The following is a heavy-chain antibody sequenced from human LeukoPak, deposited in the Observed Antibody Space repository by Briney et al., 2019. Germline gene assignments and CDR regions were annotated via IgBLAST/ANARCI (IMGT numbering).Heavy chain of an antibody. CDR1: GFTFSSYE. CDR2: ISSSGSTI. J-gene: IGHJ6*03. V-gene: IGHV3-48*03. CDR3: AKDLEVSGYDYLGGYYYYMDV. Sequence: GGSLRLSCAASGFTFSSYEMNWVLQAPGKGLEWVSYISSSGSTIFYADSVKGRFTISGDNSKNTLYLQMNSLRAEDTAVYYCAKDLEVSGYDYLGGYYYYMDVWGKGTTVTISS. D-gene: IGHD5-12*01.